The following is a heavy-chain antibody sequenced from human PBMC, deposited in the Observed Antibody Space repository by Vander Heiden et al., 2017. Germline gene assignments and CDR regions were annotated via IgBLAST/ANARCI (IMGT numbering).Heavy chain of an antibody. CDR2: ISAYNGNT. J-gene: IGHJ3*02. V-gene: IGHV1-18*01. CDR3: ARDHYYDSSGQSNFDI. D-gene: IGHD3-22*01. Sequence: QVQLVQSGAEVKKPGASVKVSCKASVYTFTSYGISWVRQAPGQGLEWMGWISAYNGNTNYAQKLQGRVTMTTDTSTSTAYMELRSLRSDDTAVYYCARDHYYDSSGQSNFDIWGQGTMVTVSS. CDR1: VYTFTSYG.